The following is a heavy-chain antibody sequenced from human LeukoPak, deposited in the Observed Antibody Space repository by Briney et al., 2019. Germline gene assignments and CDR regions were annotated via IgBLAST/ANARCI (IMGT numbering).Heavy chain of an antibody. CDR3: ARGYPGRWFDP. J-gene: IGHJ5*02. V-gene: IGHV4-34*01. CDR1: GGSFSCYY. D-gene: IGHD3-10*01. CDR2: INHSGST. Sequence: SETLSLTCAVYGGSFSCYYWSWIRQPPGKGLEWIGEINHSGSTNYNPSLKSRVTISVDTSKNQFSLKLSSVTAADTAVYYCARGYPGRWFDPWGQGTLVTVSS.